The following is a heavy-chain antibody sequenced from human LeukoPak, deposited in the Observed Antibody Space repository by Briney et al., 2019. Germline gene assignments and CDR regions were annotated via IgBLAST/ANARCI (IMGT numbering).Heavy chain of an antibody. V-gene: IGHV4-38-2*02. CDR1: GYSISSGYY. D-gene: IGHD6-13*01. CDR2: IYHSEST. J-gene: IGHJ5*02. CDR3: ARGLYSSSWYRGYNWFDP. Sequence: SETLSLTCTVSGYSISSGYYWGWIRQPPGKGLEWIGSIYHSESTNYNPSLKSRVTISVDTSKNQFSLKLSSVTAADTAVYYCARGLYSSSWYRGYNWFDPWGQGTLVTISS.